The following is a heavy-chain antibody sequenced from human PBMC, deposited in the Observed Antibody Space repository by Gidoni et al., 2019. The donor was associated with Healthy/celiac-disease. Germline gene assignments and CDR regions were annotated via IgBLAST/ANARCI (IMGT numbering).Heavy chain of an antibody. V-gene: IGHV4-30-4*01. CDR2: IYYSGST. CDR3: ARAPQFLEWLLSPFDY. J-gene: IGHJ4*02. D-gene: IGHD3-3*01. CDR1: GGSISSGDYY. Sequence: QVQLQESGPGLVKPSQTLSLTCTVSGGSISSGDYYWSWIRQPPGKGLEWIGYIYYSGSTYYNPSLKSRVTISVDTSKNQFSLKLSSVTAADTAVYYCARAPQFLEWLLSPFDYWGQGTLVTVSS.